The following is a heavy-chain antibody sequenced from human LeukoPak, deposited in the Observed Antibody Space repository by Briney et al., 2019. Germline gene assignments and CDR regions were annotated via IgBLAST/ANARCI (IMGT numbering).Heavy chain of an antibody. V-gene: IGHV1-18*01. Sequence: GASVKVSCKASGYTFTSYGISWVRQAPGQGLEWMGWISPYNGNTNYARKFQARVTMTTDTSTSTAYMELRSLRSDDTAVYYCARDRREYYDTSGWYYYGLDVWGQGTTVTVSS. J-gene: IGHJ6*02. CDR2: ISPYNGNT. D-gene: IGHD3-22*01. CDR3: ARDRREYYDTSGWYYYGLDV. CDR1: GYTFTSYG.